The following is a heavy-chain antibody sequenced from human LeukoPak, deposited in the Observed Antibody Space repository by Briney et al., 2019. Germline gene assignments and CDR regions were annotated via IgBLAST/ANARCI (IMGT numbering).Heavy chain of an antibody. CDR3: ARDHGSGWYGGGWFDP. V-gene: IGHV3-23*01. CDR1: GFTFSSYG. D-gene: IGHD6-19*01. Sequence: GGSLRLSCAASGFTFSSYGMSWVRQAPGKGLEWVSTIRGSGDITYYADSVKGRFTISRDNSKNTLYLQMNSLRAEDTAVYYCARDHGSGWYGGGWFDPWGQGTLVTVSS. CDR2: IRGSGDIT. J-gene: IGHJ5*02.